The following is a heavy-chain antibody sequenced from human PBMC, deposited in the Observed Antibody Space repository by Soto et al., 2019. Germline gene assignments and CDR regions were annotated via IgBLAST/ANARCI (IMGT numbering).Heavy chain of an antibody. CDR3: ARDEGYGSGSYPLYNWFDP. CDR1: GYTFTSYG. D-gene: IGHD3-10*01. J-gene: IGHJ5*02. V-gene: IGHV1-18*04. CDR2: ISAYNGNT. Sequence: ALVKVSWKARGYTFTSYGISGVRQAPGQGLEWMGWISAYNGNTNYAQELQGRVTMTTDTSTSTAYMELRSLRSDDTAVYYCARDEGYGSGSYPLYNWFDPWGQGTLVTVSS.